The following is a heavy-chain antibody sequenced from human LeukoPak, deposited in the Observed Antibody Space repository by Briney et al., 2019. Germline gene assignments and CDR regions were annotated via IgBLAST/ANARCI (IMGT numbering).Heavy chain of an antibody. CDR3: AREGGLIIPFDY. CDR1: GFTFSSYS. D-gene: IGHD3/OR15-3a*01. Sequence: GGSLRLSCAASGFTFSSYSMNWVRQAPGKGLEWDSSISGNAIYIDYADSVKGRFTISRDNAKNSLYLQLNSLRAEDTAVYYCAREGGLIIPFDYWGQGTLVTVSS. V-gene: IGHV3-21*01. CDR2: ISGNAIYI. J-gene: IGHJ4*02.